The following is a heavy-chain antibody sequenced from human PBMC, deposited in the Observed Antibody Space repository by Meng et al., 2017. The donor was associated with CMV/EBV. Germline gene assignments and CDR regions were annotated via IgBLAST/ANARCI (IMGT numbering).Heavy chain of an antibody. V-gene: IGHV1-69*10. J-gene: IGHJ6*02. CDR2: IIPILDIE. CDR3: ARDEYSYGFPVYGMDV. Sequence: SVKVSCKASGGTFSSYAINWVRQAPGQGLEWMGGIIPILDIENYAQKFQGRVRITADKYTSTAYKELSSLRSEDTAVYYCARDEYSYGFPVYGMDVWGQRTTVTVSS. CDR1: GGTFSSYA. D-gene: IGHD5-18*01.